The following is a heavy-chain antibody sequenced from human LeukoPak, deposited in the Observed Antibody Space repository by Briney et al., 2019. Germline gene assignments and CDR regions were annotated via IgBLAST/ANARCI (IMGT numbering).Heavy chain of an antibody. CDR3: AKGYCSGGSCYPTDY. CDR2: ISGDGDTT. D-gene: IGHD2-15*01. Sequence: GGSLRLSCAASGFTFYDYAMHWVRQAPGKGLEWVSLISGDGDTTYYADSVRGRFTISRDNSKNSLFLKMNSLRTEDTALYYCAKGYCSGGSCYPTDYWGQGTVVTVSS. J-gene: IGHJ4*02. V-gene: IGHV3-43*02. CDR1: GFTFYDYA.